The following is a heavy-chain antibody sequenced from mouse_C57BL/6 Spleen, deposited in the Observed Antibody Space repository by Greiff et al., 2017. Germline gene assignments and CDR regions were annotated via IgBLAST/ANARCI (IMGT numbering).Heavy chain of an antibody. J-gene: IGHJ4*01. D-gene: IGHD1-1*01. CDR1: GFTFSDYY. CDR2: INYDGSST. CDR3: ARGNNGNRGYAMDY. V-gene: IGHV5-16*01. Sequence: EVQVVESEGGLVQPGSSMKLSCTASGFTFSDYYMAWVRQVPEKGLEWVANINYDGSSTYYLDSLKSRFIISGDNAKNILYLQMSSLKSEDTATYYCARGNNGNRGYAMDYWGQGTSVTVSS.